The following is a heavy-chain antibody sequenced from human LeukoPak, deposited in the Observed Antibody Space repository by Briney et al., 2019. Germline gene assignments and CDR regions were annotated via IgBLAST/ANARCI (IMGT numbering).Heavy chain of an antibody. D-gene: IGHD3-3*01. CDR2: IRYDGSNK. Sequence: GGSLRLSCAASGFTFSSYGMHWVRQAPGKGLEWVAFIRYDGSNKYYADSVKGRFTISRDNSKNTLYLQMNSLRAEDTAAYYCAKERRASGYSACDYWGQGTLVTVSS. CDR3: AKERRASGYSACDY. V-gene: IGHV3-30*02. J-gene: IGHJ4*02. CDR1: GFTFSSYG.